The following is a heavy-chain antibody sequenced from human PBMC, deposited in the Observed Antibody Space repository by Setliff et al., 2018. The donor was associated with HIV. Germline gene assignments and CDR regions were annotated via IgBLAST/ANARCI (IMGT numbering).Heavy chain of an antibody. Sequence: ASVKVSCKASGGTFTSYSLHWVRQAPGQGLEWMGVINPSGGSTAYAENFQGRVTMTRDTSTSTVYMEMRGLRSDDTAVYYCGRNRGNGWYYYDSWGQGTLVTVSS. CDR1: GGTFTSYS. D-gene: IGHD3-22*01. CDR3: GRNRGNGWYYYDS. V-gene: IGHV1-46*01. J-gene: IGHJ4*02. CDR2: INPSGGST.